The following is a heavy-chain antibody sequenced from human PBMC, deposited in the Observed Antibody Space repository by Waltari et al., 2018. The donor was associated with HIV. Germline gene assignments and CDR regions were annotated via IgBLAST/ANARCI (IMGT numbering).Heavy chain of an antibody. CDR2: VDPEDGET. V-gene: IGHV1-69-2*01. J-gene: IGHJ6*02. CDR3: ATGDYYDSNRAPPPMDV. Sequence: EVQLVQSGAEVKKPGATVKISCKVSGYTFTDYYMHWVQQAPGKGLEWMGLVDPEDGETIYAEKFQGRVTITADTSTDTAYMELSSLRSEDTAVYYCATGDYYDSNRAPPPMDVWGQGTTVTVSS. D-gene: IGHD3-22*01. CDR1: GYTFTDYY.